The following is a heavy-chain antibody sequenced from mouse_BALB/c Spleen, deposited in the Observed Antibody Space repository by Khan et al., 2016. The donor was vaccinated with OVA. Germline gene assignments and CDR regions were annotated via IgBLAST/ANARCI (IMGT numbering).Heavy chain of an antibody. D-gene: IGHD2-3*01. CDR2: IWAGGST. CDR3: ARGDGYYEDAMDY. J-gene: IGHJ4*01. CDR1: GFSLTSYG. V-gene: IGHV2-9*02. Sequence: VQLKESGPGLVAPSQSLSITWTVSGFSLTSYGVHWVRQPPGKGLEWLGVIWAGGSTNYNSALMSRLSISKDNSKSQVFLKMNSLQTDDTAMYYCARGDGYYEDAMDYWGQGTSVTVSS.